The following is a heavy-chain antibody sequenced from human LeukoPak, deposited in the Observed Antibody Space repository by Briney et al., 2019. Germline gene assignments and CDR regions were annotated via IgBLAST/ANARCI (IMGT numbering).Heavy chain of an antibody. Sequence: PSQTLSLTCAVSGGSISSGGYSWSWIRQPPGKGLEWIGYIYHSGSTYYNPSLKSRVTISVDRSKNQFSLKLSSVTAADTAVYYCAQWFGESKGAFDIWGQGTMVTVSS. CDR3: AQWFGESKGAFDI. CDR2: IYHSGST. J-gene: IGHJ3*02. CDR1: GGSISSGGYS. V-gene: IGHV4-30-2*01. D-gene: IGHD3-10*01.